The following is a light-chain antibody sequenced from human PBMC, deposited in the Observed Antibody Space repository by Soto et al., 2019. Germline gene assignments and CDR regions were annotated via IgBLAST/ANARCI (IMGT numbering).Light chain of an antibody. CDR3: QQSFDTPFT. CDR2: AAS. Sequence: DLQMTQSPSSLSASVGDRVTITCRASQSIGKYLNWYQQKVGKAPKALISAASRLQSGVPSRFSGSGSDTDFTLTSSRLQPEDFATYFCQQSFDTPFTFGPGTTVDI. J-gene: IGKJ3*01. CDR1: QSIGKY. V-gene: IGKV1-39*01.